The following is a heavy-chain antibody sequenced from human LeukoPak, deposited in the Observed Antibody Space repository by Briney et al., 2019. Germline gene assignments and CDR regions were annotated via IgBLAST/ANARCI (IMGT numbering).Heavy chain of an antibody. CDR3: ARDHYYGDSGGKPFDY. CDR2: INHSGST. V-gene: IGHV4-34*01. CDR1: GGSFSGYY. J-gene: IGHJ4*02. D-gene: IGHD4-17*01. Sequence: SETLSLTCAVYGGSFSGYYWSWIRQPPGKGLEWIGEINHSGSTNYNPSLKSRVTISVDTSKNQFSLKLTSVTAADTAVYYCARDHYYGDSGGKPFDYWGQGTLVTVSS.